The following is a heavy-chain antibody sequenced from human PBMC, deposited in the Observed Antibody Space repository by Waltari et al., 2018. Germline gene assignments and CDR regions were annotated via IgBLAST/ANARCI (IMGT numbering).Heavy chain of an antibody. CDR2: ISWNSGNI. CDR3: AKGHSGSYGLDS. Sequence: EVQLVESGGGLVQPGRSLRLSCAASGFTFDDYAMHWVRQASGKGLEWVSGISWNSGNIGYADSVKGRFTISRDNAKNSLYLQMNSLRTGDTALYYCAKGHSGSYGLDSWGQGTLVTVSP. CDR1: GFTFDDYA. V-gene: IGHV3-9*01. D-gene: IGHD1-26*01. J-gene: IGHJ4*02.